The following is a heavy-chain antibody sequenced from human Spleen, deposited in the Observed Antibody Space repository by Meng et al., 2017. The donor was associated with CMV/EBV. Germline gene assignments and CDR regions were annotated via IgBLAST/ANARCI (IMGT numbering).Heavy chain of an antibody. CDR1: GGSFSNYY. CDR2: INHSGST. J-gene: IGHJ4*02. V-gene: IGHV4-34*01. Sequence: SETLSLTCVVYGGSFSNYYWNWIRQPPGKGLEWIGEINHSGSTNYNPSLKSRVTISVDTSKNQFSLKLSSVTAADTAVYYCARGRSITIFGVVIPGYFDYWGQGTLVTVSS. D-gene: IGHD3-3*01. CDR3: ARGRSITIFGVVIPGYFDY.